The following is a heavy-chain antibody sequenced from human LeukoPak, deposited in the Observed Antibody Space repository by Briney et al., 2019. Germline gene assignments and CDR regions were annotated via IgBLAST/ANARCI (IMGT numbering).Heavy chain of an antibody. CDR2: INPNSGGT. J-gene: IGHJ3*02. D-gene: IGHD5-18*01. CDR1: GYTFTGYY. V-gene: IGHV1-2*06. Sequence: ASVTVSFTASGYTFTGYYMHWVRQAPGQGLEWMGRINPNSGGTNYAQKFQGRVTMTRDTSISTAYMELSRLRSDDTAVYYCARDMGTRYSYVLDIWGQGTMVTVSS. CDR3: ARDMGTRYSYVLDI.